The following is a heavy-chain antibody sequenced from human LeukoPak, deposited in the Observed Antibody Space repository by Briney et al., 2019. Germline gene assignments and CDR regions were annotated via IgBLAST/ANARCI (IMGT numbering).Heavy chain of an antibody. V-gene: IGHV4-39*01. D-gene: IGHD3-10*01. CDR2: IYYNGNT. Sequence: SETLSLTCTVSGGSINSGKYYWGWIRQPPEKGLEWIGSIYYNGNTYYNPSLKSRVTISLDASKVQFSLKLTSMTAADTAVYSCARLDASLTPGLGSYPDIWGQGMLLTVSS. CDR3: ARLDASLTPGLGSYPDI. CDR1: GGSINSGKYY. J-gene: IGHJ4*02.